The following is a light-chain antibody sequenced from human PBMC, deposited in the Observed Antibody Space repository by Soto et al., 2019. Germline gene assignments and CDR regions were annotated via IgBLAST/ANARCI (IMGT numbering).Light chain of an antibody. J-gene: IGLJ2*01. CDR2: SNN. CDR1: SSNIGSNT. CDR3: AAWDDSLNGHVV. V-gene: IGLV1-44*01. Sequence: QSALTQPPSASGTPGQRVTISCSGSSSNIGSNTVNWYQQLPGTAPKLLIYSNNPRPSGIPDRFSGSKSGTSASLAISGLQSEDEADYYCAAWDDSLNGHVVFGGGTKLTVL.